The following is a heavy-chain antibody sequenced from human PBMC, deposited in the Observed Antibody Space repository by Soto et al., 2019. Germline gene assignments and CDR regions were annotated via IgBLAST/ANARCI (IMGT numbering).Heavy chain of an antibody. V-gene: IGHV4-31*03. CDR1: GGSISSGGYY. D-gene: IGHD3-22*01. J-gene: IGHJ4*02. Sequence: SETLSLTCTVPGGSISSGGYYWSWIRQHPGKGLEWIGYIYYSGSTYYNPSLKSRVTISVDTSKNQFSLKLSSVTAADTAVYYCARAPYYYDSSGYYYYFDYWGQGTLVTVSS. CDR2: IYYSGST. CDR3: ARAPYYYDSSGYYYYFDY.